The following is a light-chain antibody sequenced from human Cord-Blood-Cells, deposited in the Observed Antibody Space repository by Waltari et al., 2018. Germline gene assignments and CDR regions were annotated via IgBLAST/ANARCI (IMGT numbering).Light chain of an antibody. V-gene: IGLV2-11*01. Sequence: QSALTHPRSVSGSPGQSVTISCTGTSSDVGGYHYVSWYQQHPGQAPKLMIYDVSKRPSGVPDRFSGSKSGNTASLTISGLQAEDEADYYCCSYAGSYTWVFGGGTKLTVL. J-gene: IGLJ3*02. CDR2: DVS. CDR1: SSDVGGYHY. CDR3: CSYAGSYTWV.